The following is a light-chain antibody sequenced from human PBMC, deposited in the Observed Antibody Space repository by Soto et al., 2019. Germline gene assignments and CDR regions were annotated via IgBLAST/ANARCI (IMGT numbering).Light chain of an antibody. CDR3: QSYDSSNHPWV. CDR1: SGSIASNY. V-gene: IGLV6-57*03. J-gene: IGLJ3*02. Sequence: NFMLTQPHSVSESPGKTVTISCTRSSGSIASNYVQWYQQRPGSAPTTVIYEDNQRPSGVPDRFSGSIDSSSNSASLTISGLKTEDEADYYYQSYDSSNHPWVFGGGTKLTVL. CDR2: EDN.